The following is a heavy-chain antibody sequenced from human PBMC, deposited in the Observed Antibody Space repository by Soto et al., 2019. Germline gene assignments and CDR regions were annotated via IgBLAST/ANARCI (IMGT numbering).Heavy chain of an antibody. CDR3: ASSYDSSGYYYHYYGMDV. V-gene: IGHV4-30-4*01. J-gene: IGHJ6*02. CDR2: IYYSGST. CDR1: GGSLSRGDYY. D-gene: IGHD3-22*01. Sequence: SETLSLTCTVSGGSLSRGDYYLSWIRHPPRKGLEWIGYIYYSGSTYYNPSLKSRVTISVDTSKNQFSLKLSSVTAADTAVYYCASSYDSSGYYYHYYGMDVWGQGTTVTVSS.